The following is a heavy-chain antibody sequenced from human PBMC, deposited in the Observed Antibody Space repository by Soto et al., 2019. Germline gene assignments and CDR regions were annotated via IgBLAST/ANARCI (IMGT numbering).Heavy chain of an antibody. V-gene: IGHV4-59*01. J-gene: IGHJ4*02. CDR1: GGSISSYY. Sequence: SETLSLTCTVSGGSISSYYWSWIRQHPGKGLEWIGYIYYIGSIYYNPSLKSRVTISVDTSKNQFSLKLSSVTAADTAVYYCARESSLRFDRWGQGTLVTSPQ. CDR3: ARESSLRFDR. CDR2: IYYIGSI. D-gene: IGHD2-15*01.